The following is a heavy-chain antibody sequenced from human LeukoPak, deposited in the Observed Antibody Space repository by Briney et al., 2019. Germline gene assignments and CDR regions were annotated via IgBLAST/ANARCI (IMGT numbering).Heavy chain of an antibody. CDR2: IIPIFGTA. V-gene: IGHV1-69*13. CDR1: GGTFSSYA. CDR3: ARDKRSSWSQLDCYYYGMDV. D-gene: IGHD6-13*01. Sequence: SVKVSCKASGGTFSSYAISWVRQAPGQGLEWMGGIIPIFGTANYAQKFQGRVTITADESTSTAYMELSSLRSEDTAVYYCARDKRSSWSQLDCYYYGMDVWGKGTTVTVSS. J-gene: IGHJ6*04.